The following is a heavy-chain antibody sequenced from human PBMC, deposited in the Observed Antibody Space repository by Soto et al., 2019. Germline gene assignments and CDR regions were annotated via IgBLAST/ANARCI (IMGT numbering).Heavy chain of an antibody. CDR3: ARRGSS. CDR2: IHPGGQII. V-gene: IGHV3-48*03. J-gene: IGHJ3*01. D-gene: IGHD2-2*01. Sequence: EVWLVESGGGLVQPGGSLRLSCAASGFTFSSSEMYWVRQAPGKGLEWVSYIHPGGQIIFYADSVKGRFTISRDNAKDSVYLQMNNLRAADTAVYYCARRGSSWGQGTMVIVSS. CDR1: GFTFSSSE.